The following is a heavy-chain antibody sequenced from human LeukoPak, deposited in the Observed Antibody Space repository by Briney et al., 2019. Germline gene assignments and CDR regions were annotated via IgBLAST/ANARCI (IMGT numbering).Heavy chain of an antibody. CDR2: ISSSSRYI. V-gene: IGHV3-21*01. Sequence: GGSLRLSCSASGFTVSTYSMNWVRQAPGKGLEWDSSISSSSRYIYYADSVKGRFTISRDNAKNSLYLQMNSLRAEDTAVYYCARAPAHYYDSSDHYYVGESYFDYWGQGTLVTVSS. CDR1: GFTVSTYS. CDR3: ARAPAHYYDSSDHYYVGESYFDY. D-gene: IGHD3-22*01. J-gene: IGHJ4*02.